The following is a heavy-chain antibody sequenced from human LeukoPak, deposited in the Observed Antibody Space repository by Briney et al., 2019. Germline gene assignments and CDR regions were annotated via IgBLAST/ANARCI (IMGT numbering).Heavy chain of an antibody. V-gene: IGHV3-23*01. J-gene: IGHJ4*02. CDR3: AKGRYFDWLPLYYFDY. CDR2: ISGSGGST. D-gene: IGHD3-9*01. Sequence: GGSLRLSCAASGFTFSSYAMSWVRQAPGKGLEWVSAISGSGGSTYYADSVKGRFTISRDNSKNTLYLQMNSLRAEDTAVYYCAKGRYFDWLPLYYFDYWGQGTLVTVSS. CDR1: GFTFSSYA.